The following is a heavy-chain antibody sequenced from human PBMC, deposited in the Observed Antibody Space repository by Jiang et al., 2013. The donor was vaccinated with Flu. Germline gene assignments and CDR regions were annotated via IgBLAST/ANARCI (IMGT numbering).Heavy chain of an antibody. CDR3: AREFRSAFDY. V-gene: IGHV6-1*01. CDR2: TYYTSKLYI. J-gene: IGHJ4*02. CDR1: GDSVSADGVA. Sequence: QTLSLTCGISGDSVSADGVAWNWIRQSPSRGLEWLGRTYYTSKLYIEYGVSVKSRIIINPDTTKNQCSLQLNSVTPEDTAVYYCAREFRSAFDYWGQGILVTVSS. D-gene: IGHD3-10*01.